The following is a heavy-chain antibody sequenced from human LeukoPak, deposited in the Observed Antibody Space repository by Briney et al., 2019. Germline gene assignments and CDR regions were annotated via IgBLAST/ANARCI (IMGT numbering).Heavy chain of an antibody. V-gene: IGHV3-23*01. CDR2: ISNNGGYT. CDR3: ARRGGADGWGAFDI. Sequence: GGSLRLSCAASGFTFSSSAMSWVRQAPGKGLEWVSAISNNGGYTYYADSVQGRFTISRDNSKNTLDLQMSSLRVEDTAVYYCARRGGADGWGAFDIWGQGTVVTVSS. J-gene: IGHJ3*02. D-gene: IGHD5-24*01. CDR1: GFTFSSSA.